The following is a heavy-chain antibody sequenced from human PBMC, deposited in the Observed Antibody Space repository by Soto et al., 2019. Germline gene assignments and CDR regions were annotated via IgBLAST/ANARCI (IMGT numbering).Heavy chain of an antibody. J-gene: IGHJ6*02. CDR3: ARRDQIAYYYGMDV. V-gene: IGHV3-74*01. D-gene: IGHD2-21*01. CDR2: INSDGSST. Sequence: GGSLRLSCAASGFTFSSYWMHWVRQAPGKGLVWVSRINSDGSSTNYAGSVKGRFTISRDNAKNTLYLQMNSLSAEDTAVYYCARRDQIAYYYGMDVWGQGTTVTVS. CDR1: GFTFSSYW.